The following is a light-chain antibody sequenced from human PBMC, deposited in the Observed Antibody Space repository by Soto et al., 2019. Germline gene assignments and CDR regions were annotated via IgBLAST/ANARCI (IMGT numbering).Light chain of an antibody. CDR2: GAS. CDR1: QSVASN. Sequence: EIVMTQSPATLSVSPGERATLSCRASQSVASNLAWYQQKPGQAPRLLIYGASTRATGIPARFSDSGSGTEFTLTISSLQSEDFAVYYCQQYNDWPPWTFGQGTKVDSK. CDR3: QQYNDWPPWT. V-gene: IGKV3-15*01. J-gene: IGKJ1*01.